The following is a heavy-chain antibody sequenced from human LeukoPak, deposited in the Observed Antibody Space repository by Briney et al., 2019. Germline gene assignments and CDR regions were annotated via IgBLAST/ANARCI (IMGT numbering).Heavy chain of an antibody. CDR2: INHSGST. CDR1: GGSFSGYY. D-gene: IGHD3-22*01. J-gene: IGHJ4*02. V-gene: IGHV4-34*01. CDR3: ARGTYYYDSSGFYYYDPFDY. Sequence: SETLSLTCAVYGGSFSGYYWSWIRQPPGKGLEWIGEINHSGSTNYNPSLKSRVTISVDTSKNQFSLKLSSVTAADTAVYYCARGTYYYDSSGFYYYDPFDYWGQGTLVTVSS.